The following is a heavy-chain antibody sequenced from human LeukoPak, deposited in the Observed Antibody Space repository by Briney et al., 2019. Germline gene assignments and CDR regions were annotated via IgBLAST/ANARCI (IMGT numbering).Heavy chain of an antibody. J-gene: IGHJ4*02. V-gene: IGHV3-23*01. CDR2: ISGSGGST. D-gene: IGHD5-18*01. CDR1: GFTFSSYA. CDR3: AKVPRRGYSYGSGILFDY. Sequence: PGGSLRLSCAASGFTFSSYAMSWVRQAPGKGLEWVSAISGSGGSTYYADSVKGRFTISRDNSKNTLHLQMNSLRAEDTAVYYCAKVPRRGYSYGSGILFDYWGQGTLVTVSS.